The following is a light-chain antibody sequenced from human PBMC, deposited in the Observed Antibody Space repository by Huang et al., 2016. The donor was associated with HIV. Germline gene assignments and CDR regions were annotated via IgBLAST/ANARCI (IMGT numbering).Light chain of an antibody. Sequence: IQLTQSPSSLSASVGDRVTITCRASQDIGSYLAWYQQKPGKAPKLLIYAASTLESGVPSRCSGSGSGTDFTLTINNLQPEDVATYYCLQRNSYPGAFGRGTNVDV. J-gene: IGKJ3*01. CDR3: LQRNSYPGA. V-gene: IGKV1-9*01. CDR1: QDIGSY. CDR2: AAS.